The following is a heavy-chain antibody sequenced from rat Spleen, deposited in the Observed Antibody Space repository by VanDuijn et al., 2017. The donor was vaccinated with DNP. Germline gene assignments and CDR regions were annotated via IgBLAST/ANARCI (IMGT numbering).Heavy chain of an antibody. CDR2: ISYSGRT. CDR1: GYSITSSY. Sequence: EVQLQESGPGLVKPSQSLSLTCSVTGYSITSSYRWNWIRKFPGNKMEWMGYISYSGRTSYNPSLKSRISITRDTSKNQFFLQLNSVTTEDTATYYCASHNSGYFDYWGQGVMVTVSS. V-gene: IGHV3-1*01. D-gene: IGHD4-3*01. J-gene: IGHJ2*01. CDR3: ASHNSGYFDY.